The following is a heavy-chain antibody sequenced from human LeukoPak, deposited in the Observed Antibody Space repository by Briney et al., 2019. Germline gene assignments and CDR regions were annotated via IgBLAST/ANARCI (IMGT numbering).Heavy chain of an antibody. CDR1: GFTFSTYG. CDR3: ARDPRGYKSGYGWFDP. CDR2: ISSSSDYI. J-gene: IGHJ5*02. V-gene: IGHV3-21*01. D-gene: IGHD5-18*01. Sequence: PGGSLRLSCAASGFTFSTYGMNWVRQAPGKGLEWVSSISSSSDYIHYADSVKGRFTISRDNAKNSLYLQMNSLRAEDTAVYYCARDPRGYKSGYGWFDPWGQGTLVTVSS.